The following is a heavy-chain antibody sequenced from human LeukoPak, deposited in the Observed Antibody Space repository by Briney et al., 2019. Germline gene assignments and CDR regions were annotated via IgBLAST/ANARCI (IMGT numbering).Heavy chain of an antibody. D-gene: IGHD2-15*01. CDR3: ALLPYIDSYPAGAY. V-gene: IGHV3-43D*03. CDR2: ISWDGGSF. CDR1: RFTFDNFA. Sequence: GGSLRLSCAACRFTFDNFAIYWVRQAPGKGLEWLSLISWDGGSFYYADSVEGRFTISRDNSKNSLSLQMNSLRIDDAAFYYCALLPYIDSYPAGAYWGQGTLVTVSS. J-gene: IGHJ4*02.